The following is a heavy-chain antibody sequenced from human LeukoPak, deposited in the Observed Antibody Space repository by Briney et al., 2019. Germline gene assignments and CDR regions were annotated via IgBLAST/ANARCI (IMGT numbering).Heavy chain of an antibody. CDR1: GGSISSGGYS. D-gene: IGHD6-19*01. V-gene: IGHV4-30-2*01. CDR2: IYHSGST. Sequence: PSQTLSLTCAVSGGSISSGGYSWSWIRQPPGKGLEWIGYIYHSGSTYYNPSLKSRVTISVDRSKNQFSLKLSSVTAADTAVYYCAREKKSYSSGWYHSINLDYWGQGTLVTVSS. J-gene: IGHJ4*02. CDR3: AREKKSYSSGWYHSINLDY.